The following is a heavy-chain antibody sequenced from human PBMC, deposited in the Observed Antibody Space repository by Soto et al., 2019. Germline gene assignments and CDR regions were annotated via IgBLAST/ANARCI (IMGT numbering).Heavy chain of an antibody. CDR1: GLTFSSSG. V-gene: IGHV3-33*01. J-gene: IGHJ6*02. CDR2: IWYDGSNK. CDR3: ARGRGYYYYGMDV. Sequence: QVQLVESGGGVVQPGRSLRLSCAASGLTFSSSGMHWVRQAPGKGLEWVAVIWYDGSNKYYADSVKGRFTISRDNSKSTLYLQMNSLRAEDTAVYYCARGRGYYYYGMDVWGQGTTVAVSS.